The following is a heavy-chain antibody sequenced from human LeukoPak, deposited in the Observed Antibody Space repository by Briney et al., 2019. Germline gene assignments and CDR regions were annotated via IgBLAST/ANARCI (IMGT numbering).Heavy chain of an antibody. CDR3: ARDRPVMITFGGVIIAAY. J-gene: IGHJ4*02. CDR1: GYTFTSHG. D-gene: IGHD3-16*02. V-gene: IGHV1-18*01. Sequence: ASVKVSCKASGYTFTSHGINWLRQAPGQGLEWMGWVSGYNGNTDYAQKYQGRVTMTTDRSTNTVYMELRSLRSDDTAVYYCARDRPVMITFGGVIIAAYWGQGTLVSVSS. CDR2: VSGYNGNT.